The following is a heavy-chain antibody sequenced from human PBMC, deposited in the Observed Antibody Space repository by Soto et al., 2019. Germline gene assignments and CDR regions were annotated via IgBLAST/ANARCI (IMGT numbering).Heavy chain of an antibody. V-gene: IGHV1-69*01. CDR3: AIVTAAAGTGWFDP. Sequence: QVQLVQSGAEVKKPGSSVKVSCKASGGTFSSYAISWVRQAPGHGLEWMGGIIPIFGTANYAQKFQGRVTITADESTSTAYMELSSLRSEDTDVYYCAIVTAAAGTGWFDPWCQGTLVTVSS. D-gene: IGHD6-13*01. CDR1: GGTFSSYA. J-gene: IGHJ5*02. CDR2: IIPIFGTA.